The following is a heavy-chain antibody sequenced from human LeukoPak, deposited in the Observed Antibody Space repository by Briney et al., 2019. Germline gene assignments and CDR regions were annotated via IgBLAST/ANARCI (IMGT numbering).Heavy chain of an antibody. D-gene: IGHD3-22*01. J-gene: IGHJ1*01. CDR2: IKQDGREK. Sequence: GGSLRLSCAASGFTFSSYWMSWVRQAPGKGLEWVANIKQDGREKYYVDSVKGRFTISRDNAKNSLYLQMNSLRAEDTAVYYCATYSSLNAREFQYWGQGTLVTVSS. CDR1: GFTFSSYW. V-gene: IGHV3-7*01. CDR3: ATYSSLNAREFQY.